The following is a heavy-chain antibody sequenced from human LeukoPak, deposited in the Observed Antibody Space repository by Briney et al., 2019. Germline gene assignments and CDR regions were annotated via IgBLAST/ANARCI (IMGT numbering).Heavy chain of an antibody. CDR3: AKGFVHAFDY. V-gene: IGHV3-13*04. Sequence: GGSLRLSCAASGFTFSGYDMHWVRQPTGKGLEWVSAIGVTGDTYYAGSVNGRFTTSRENAKNSLYLQLNSLRAGDTAVYYCAKGFVHAFDYWGQGTMVTVSS. CDR1: GFTFSGYD. J-gene: IGHJ3*01. D-gene: IGHD3-16*02. CDR2: IGVTGDT.